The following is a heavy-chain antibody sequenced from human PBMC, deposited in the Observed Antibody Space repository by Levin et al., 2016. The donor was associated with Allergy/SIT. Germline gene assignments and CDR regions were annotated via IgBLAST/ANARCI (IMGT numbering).Heavy chain of an antibody. J-gene: IGHJ4*02. Sequence: GESLKISCAASGFTFSSYAMSWVRQAPGKGLEWVSSISGRSDNLYYTDSVKGRFAISRDNSKNTLYLQMHSLRAEDTAVYYCTKDRGSLHDYWGQGTLVSVSS. CDR2: ISGRSDNL. CDR1: GFTFSSYA. CDR3: TKDRGSLHDY. V-gene: IGHV3-23*01. D-gene: IGHD2-15*01.